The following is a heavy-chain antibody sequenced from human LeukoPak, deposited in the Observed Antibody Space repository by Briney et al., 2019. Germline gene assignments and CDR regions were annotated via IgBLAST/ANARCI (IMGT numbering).Heavy chain of an antibody. Sequence: ASVKVSCKASGYTFTSYAMNWVRQAPGQGLEWMGWFNTNTGNPTYAQGFPGRFVFSLDTSVSTAYLQISSLKAEDTAVYYCASGEGSSRAFYYYMAVWGKGTTVTVSS. CDR3: ASGEGSSRAFYYYMAV. J-gene: IGHJ6*03. CDR2: FNTNTGNP. V-gene: IGHV7-4-1*02. CDR1: GYTFTSYA. D-gene: IGHD6-13*01.